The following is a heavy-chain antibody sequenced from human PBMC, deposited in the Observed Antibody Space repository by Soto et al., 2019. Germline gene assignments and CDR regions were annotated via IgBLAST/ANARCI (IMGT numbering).Heavy chain of an antibody. V-gene: IGHV4-31*03. J-gene: IGHJ5*02. CDR2: IYYSGST. D-gene: IGHD5-12*01. CDR3: ARGEEWLRWDWFDP. Sequence: QVQLQESGPGLVKPSQTLSLTCTVSGGSISSGGYYWSWIRQHPGKGLEWIGYIYYSGSTYYNPSLKSRVTISVDTSKNQFYLKLSSVTAADTAVYYCARGEEWLRWDWFDPWGQGTLVTVSS. CDR1: GGSISSGGYY.